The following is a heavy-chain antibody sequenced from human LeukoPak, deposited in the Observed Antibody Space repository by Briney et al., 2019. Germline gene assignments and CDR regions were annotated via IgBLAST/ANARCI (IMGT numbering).Heavy chain of an antibody. CDR1: GGSISSYY. D-gene: IGHD2-21*01. CDR3: ARDEPLYCGGDCYYGMDV. V-gene: IGHV4-59*01. CDR2: IYYSGST. Sequence: SETLSLTCTVSGGSISSYYWSWIRQPPGKGLEWIGYIYYSGSTNYNPSLKSRVTISVDTSKYQFSLKLSSVTAADTAVYYCARDEPLYCGGDCYYGMDVWGQGTTVTVSS. J-gene: IGHJ6*02.